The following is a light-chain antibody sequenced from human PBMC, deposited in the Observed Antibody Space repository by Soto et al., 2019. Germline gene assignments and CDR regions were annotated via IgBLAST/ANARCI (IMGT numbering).Light chain of an antibody. Sequence: IQLAQSPSSMSASVGDRVTISCRASQGIGFYLAWYQQKPGNAPKLLIYAASTLQSGVPSRFSGSGSGTNFTLTISSLQSADLAVYFCQHGKTFGQGTKVDIK. CDR2: AAS. CDR1: QGIGFY. J-gene: IGKJ1*01. CDR3: QHGKT. V-gene: IGKV1-9*01.